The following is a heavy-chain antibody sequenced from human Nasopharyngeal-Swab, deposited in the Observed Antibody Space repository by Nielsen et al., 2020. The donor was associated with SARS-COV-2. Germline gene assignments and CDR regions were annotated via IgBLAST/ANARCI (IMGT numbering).Heavy chain of an antibody. V-gene: IGHV4-59*11. CDR2: ISHNSGT. CDR3: AKEGATGWFDP. CDR1: GVSISSQY. J-gene: IGHJ5*02. Sequence: GSLRLSCTASGVSISSQYWSWIRQPPGKGLEWIGYISHNSGTNYNPSLKSRVTMFMDTSKNQFSLKLRSVTAADTAVYYCAKEGATGWFDPWGQGPLVTVSS.